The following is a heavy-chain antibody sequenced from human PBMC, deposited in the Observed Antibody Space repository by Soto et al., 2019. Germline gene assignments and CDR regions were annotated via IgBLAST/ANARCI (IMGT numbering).Heavy chain of an antibody. CDR2: ISWNSGSI. Sequence: GGSLRLSCAASGFTFDDYAMHWVRQAPGKGLEWVSGISWNSGSIGYADSVKGRFTISRDNAKNSLYLQMNSLRAEDTALYYCAKWNDIVVVVMAFDIWGQGTMVTVSS. D-gene: IGHD2-15*01. CDR3: AKWNDIVVVVMAFDI. J-gene: IGHJ3*02. CDR1: GFTFDDYA. V-gene: IGHV3-9*01.